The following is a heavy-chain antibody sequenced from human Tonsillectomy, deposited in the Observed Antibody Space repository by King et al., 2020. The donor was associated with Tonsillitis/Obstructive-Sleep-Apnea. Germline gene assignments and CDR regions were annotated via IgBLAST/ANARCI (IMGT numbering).Heavy chain of an antibody. CDR3: ARDQSPYNYDIWTGYGY. CDR1: GYTFTSYY. V-gene: IGHV1-46*01. Sequence: QLVQSGAEVKKPGASVKVSCKASGYTFTSYYMHWVRQAPGQGLEWMGIINPSGGSTSYAQKFQGRVTMTRDTSTSTVYMELSSLRAEDTAVYDCARDQSPYNYDIWTGYGYGGQGTLCTVSS. CDR2: INPSGGST. J-gene: IGHJ4*02. D-gene: IGHD3-9*01.